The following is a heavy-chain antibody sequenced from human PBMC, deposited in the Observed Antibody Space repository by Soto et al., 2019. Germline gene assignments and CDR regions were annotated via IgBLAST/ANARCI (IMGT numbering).Heavy chain of an antibody. CDR2: IYYSGST. V-gene: IGHV4-59*01. CDR3: AGEPQLYYYYGMDV. Sequence: SETLSLTCTVSGGSISSYYWSWIRQPPGKGLEWIGYIYYSGSTNYNPSLKSRVTISVDTSKNQFSLKLSSVTAADTAVYYCAGEPQLYYYYGMDVWGQGTTVTVSS. CDR1: GGSISSYY. J-gene: IGHJ6*02. D-gene: IGHD1-1*01.